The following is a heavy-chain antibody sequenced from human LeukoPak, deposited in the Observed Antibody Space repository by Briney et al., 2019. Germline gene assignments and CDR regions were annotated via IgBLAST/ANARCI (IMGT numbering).Heavy chain of an antibody. Sequence: GSLRLSCTTPGFKFGDYAMSWVRQVPGKGLEWVGLIRSNVFGGTTKYAAPVKGRFSFSRDDSKNIVYLQMNSLKSEDTALYYCTRLRGGYFDSWGQGTRVTVSS. CDR2: IRSNVFGGTT. CDR3: TRLRGGYFDS. CDR1: GFKFGDYA. J-gene: IGHJ4*02. V-gene: IGHV3-49*04. D-gene: IGHD3-16*01.